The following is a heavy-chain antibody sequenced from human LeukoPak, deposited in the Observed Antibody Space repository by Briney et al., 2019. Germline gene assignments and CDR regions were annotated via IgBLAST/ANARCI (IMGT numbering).Heavy chain of an antibody. CDR3: ATERDSSWTFDS. Sequence: GGSLRLSCAASGFTVSGTYMSWVRQAPGKGLEWVSVIYSAGDTFSADSVKGRFTISRDNSKNTLYLQLNSLRAEDTAVYYCATERDSSWTFDSWGQGTLVTVSS. D-gene: IGHD6-13*01. V-gene: IGHV3-53*01. J-gene: IGHJ4*02. CDR2: IYSAGDT. CDR1: GFTVSGTY.